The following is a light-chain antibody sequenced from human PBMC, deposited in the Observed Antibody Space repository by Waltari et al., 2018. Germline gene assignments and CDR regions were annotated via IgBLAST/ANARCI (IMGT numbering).Light chain of an antibody. CDR2: DVS. V-gene: IGLV2-14*01. CDR3: SSYTTNRHYV. Sequence: QSDLTQPASVSGSPGQSITISCTGTNSDVGAYDYVSWYQQYPGKAPKLVIFDVSSRASGACVRFAGSKSGNTASLIISHLHAEDEADYYCSSYTTNRHYVFGAGTKVTVL. J-gene: IGLJ1*01. CDR1: NSDVGAYDY.